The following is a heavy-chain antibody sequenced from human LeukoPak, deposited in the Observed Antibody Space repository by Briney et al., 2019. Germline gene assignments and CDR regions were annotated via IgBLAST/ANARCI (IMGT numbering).Heavy chain of an antibody. CDR1: GYTVTGYY. J-gene: IGHJ4*02. CDR2: INPNSGGT. D-gene: IGHD3-22*01. CDR3: ARGPSMIVETYFDY. Sequence: ASVKVSCKASGYTVTGYYMHWVRQAPGQGLEWMGWINPNSGGTNYAQKFQGRVTMTRDTSISTAYMELSRLRSDDTAVYYCARGPSMIVETYFDYWGQGTLVTVSS. V-gene: IGHV1-2*02.